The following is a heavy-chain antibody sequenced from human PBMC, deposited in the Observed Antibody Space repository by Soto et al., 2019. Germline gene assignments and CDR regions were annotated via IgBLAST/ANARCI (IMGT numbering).Heavy chain of an antibody. Sequence: GGPLRLSCAASGFTFSYYWMHWVRQAPGKGPVYISRINSDGSSRTYADSVKGRFTISRDNAKNTLYLQMNSLRDEDTAVYYCARTLYSSGLQPYWGQGTLVTVSS. CDR2: INSDGSSR. V-gene: IGHV3-74*03. J-gene: IGHJ4*02. D-gene: IGHD6-19*01. CDR3: ARTLYSSGLQPY. CDR1: GFTFSYYW.